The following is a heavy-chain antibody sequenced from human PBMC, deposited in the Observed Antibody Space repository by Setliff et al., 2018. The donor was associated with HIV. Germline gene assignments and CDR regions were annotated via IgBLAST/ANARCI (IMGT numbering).Heavy chain of an antibody. Sequence: GASVKVSCKSSGGTFSRYSISWVRQAPGQGLEWMGGIIPIFGTTNYAQNFQGRVMITADESTTTAHMELSSLRSEDTAVYYCARAHSGSYYYYYCMDVWGKGTTVTVSS. CDR2: IIPIFGTT. V-gene: IGHV1-69*13. D-gene: IGHD1-26*01. CDR3: ARAHSGSYYYYYCMDV. CDR1: GGTFSRYS. J-gene: IGHJ6*03.